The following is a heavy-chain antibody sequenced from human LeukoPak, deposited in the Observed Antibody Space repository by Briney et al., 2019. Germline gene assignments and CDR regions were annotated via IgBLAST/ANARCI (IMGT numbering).Heavy chain of an antibody. D-gene: IGHD6-13*01. CDR2: IIPIFGTT. Sequence: ASVKVSCKASGDTFRSYAIIWVRQAPGRGLEWMGGIIPIFGTTNYAQKFQGRVTMTEDTSTDTAYMELSSLRSEDTAVYYCATGYLVTAGLMDVWGQGTTVTVSS. CDR3: ATGYLVTAGLMDV. J-gene: IGHJ6*02. CDR1: GDTFRSYA. V-gene: IGHV1-69*06.